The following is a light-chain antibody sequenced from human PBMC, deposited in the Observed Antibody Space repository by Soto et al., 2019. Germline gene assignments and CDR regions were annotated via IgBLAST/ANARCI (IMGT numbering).Light chain of an antibody. V-gene: IGKV3-15*01. J-gene: IGKJ1*01. Sequence: EIVMTQSPATLSVSPGERATLSCRASQSVSSNLAWYQQKPGQAPRLLIYGASTRATGIPARFSGSGSGTEFTLTISSLQSEDFAVYNCQQYNNWPEGTFCQGTKVEIK. CDR1: QSVSSN. CDR3: QQYNNWPEGT. CDR2: GAS.